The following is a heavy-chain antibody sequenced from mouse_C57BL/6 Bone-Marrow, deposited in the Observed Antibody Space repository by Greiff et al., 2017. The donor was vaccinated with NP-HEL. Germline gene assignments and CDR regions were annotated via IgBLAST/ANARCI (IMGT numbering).Heavy chain of an antibody. Sequence: QVQLQQPGAELVRPGTSVKLSCKASGYTFTSYGMHWVKQRPGQGLEWIGVIDPSDSYTNYNQKFKGKATLTVDTSSSTAYMQLRSLTSEDSAVYFCARGGNYPYFSAMDYWGQGTSVTVSS. CDR3: ARGGNYPYFSAMDY. V-gene: IGHV1-59*01. CDR2: IDPSDSYT. J-gene: IGHJ4*01. D-gene: IGHD2-1*01. CDR1: GYTFTSYG.